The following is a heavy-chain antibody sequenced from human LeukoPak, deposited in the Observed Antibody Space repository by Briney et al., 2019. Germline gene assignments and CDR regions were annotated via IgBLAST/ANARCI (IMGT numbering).Heavy chain of an antibody. CDR3: ARDWDYKMATIPGY. CDR2: ISYDGSNK. Sequence: GGSLRLSCAPSGFTFSSYATHWVRQSPGKGLEGVTVISYDGSNKHYADSVKGRFTISKDNSKNTLYLQMNSLRAEDTAVYFCARDWDYKMATIPGYWGQGTLVTVSS. D-gene: IGHD5-24*01. J-gene: IGHJ4*02. CDR1: GFTFSSYA. V-gene: IGHV3-30-3*01.